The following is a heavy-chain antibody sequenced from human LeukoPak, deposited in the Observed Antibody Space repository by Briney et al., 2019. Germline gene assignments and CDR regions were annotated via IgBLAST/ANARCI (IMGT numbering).Heavy chain of an antibody. CDR3: AREVLESLDS. J-gene: IGHJ5*02. CDR1: GGSVSSGSYY. V-gene: IGHV4-61*02. CDR2: IYTSGSI. Sequence: SETLSLTCTVSGGSVSSGSYYWNWLRQPAGKGLEWIGRIYTSGSINYNPSLESRVTILVDKSKNQFSLKLSSVTAADTAVYYCAREVLESLDSWGQGTLVTVSS. D-gene: IGHD2/OR15-2a*01.